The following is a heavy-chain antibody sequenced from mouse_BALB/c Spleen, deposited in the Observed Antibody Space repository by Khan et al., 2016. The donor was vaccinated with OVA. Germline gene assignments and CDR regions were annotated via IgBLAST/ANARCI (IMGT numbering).Heavy chain of an antibody. CDR3: ARDYCFAY. V-gene: IGHV5-6-5*01. Sequence: EVELVESGGGLVKPGGSLKLSCAASGFTFSNYAMSWVRQSPEKRLEWVASISSGDSTYNPDSVKGRFTIFRDNARNILYLQMSSLRSEDTAVYYCARDYCFAYWGQGTLVTVSA. J-gene: IGHJ3*01. CDR1: GFTFSNYA. CDR2: ISSGDST.